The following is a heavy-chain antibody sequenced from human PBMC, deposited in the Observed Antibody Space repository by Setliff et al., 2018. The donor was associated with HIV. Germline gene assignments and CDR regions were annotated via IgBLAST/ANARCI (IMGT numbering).Heavy chain of an antibody. D-gene: IGHD2-8*02. V-gene: IGHV1-3*01. CDR1: GYTFTTYS. Sequence: GASVKVSCKASGYTFTTYSLHWVRQAPGQSLEWMGWINVGSGDTKYSQDFQGRLSLTRDTSANTVYMELSSLTSDDTAVYFCARGALLAASDFDHWGHGTLVTVSS. J-gene: IGHJ4*01. CDR3: ARGALLAASDFDH. CDR2: INVGSGDT.